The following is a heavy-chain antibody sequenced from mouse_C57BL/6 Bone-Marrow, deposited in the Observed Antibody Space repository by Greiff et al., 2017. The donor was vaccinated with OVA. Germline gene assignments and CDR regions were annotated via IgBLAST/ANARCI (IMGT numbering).Heavy chain of an antibody. Sequence: QVQLQQPGAELVRPGSSVKLSCKASGYTFTSYWMDWVKQRPGQGLEWIGNIYPSDSETHYNQKFKDKAKLTVDKSSSTAYMQLSSLTSEDSAVYYCARDYSNYGFDYWGQGTTLTVSS. V-gene: IGHV1-61*01. J-gene: IGHJ2*01. CDR3: ARDYSNYGFDY. CDR1: GYTFTSYW. D-gene: IGHD2-5*01. CDR2: IYPSDSET.